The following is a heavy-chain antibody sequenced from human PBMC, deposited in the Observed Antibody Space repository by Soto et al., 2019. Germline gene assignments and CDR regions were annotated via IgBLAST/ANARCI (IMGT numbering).Heavy chain of an antibody. CDR3: AISSRPSEY. J-gene: IGHJ4*02. D-gene: IGHD6-19*01. V-gene: IGHV3-23*01. CDR1: GFTFSNYA. Sequence: EVQLLESGGGLVQPGGSLRLSCAVSGFTFSNYAMGWVRQAPGKGLQWVSGISSSGGATFYADSVKGRFTISRDNYKNMVYLQMNSLRAEDTAVYYCAISSRPSEYWGQGTLVTVSS. CDR2: ISSSGGAT.